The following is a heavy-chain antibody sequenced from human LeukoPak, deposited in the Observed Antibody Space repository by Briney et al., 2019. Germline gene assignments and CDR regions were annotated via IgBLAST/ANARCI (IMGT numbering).Heavy chain of an antibody. V-gene: IGHV4-34*01. J-gene: IGHJ4*02. D-gene: IGHD5-18*01. CDR3: AAQYSYGYNSDY. Sequence: SETLSLTCAVYGGSFSGYYWSWIRQPPGKGLEWIGEINHSGSTNYNPSLKSRVTISVNTSKNQFSLKLSSVTAADTAVYYCAAQYSYGYNSDYWGQGTLVTVSS. CDR2: INHSGST. CDR1: GGSFSGYY.